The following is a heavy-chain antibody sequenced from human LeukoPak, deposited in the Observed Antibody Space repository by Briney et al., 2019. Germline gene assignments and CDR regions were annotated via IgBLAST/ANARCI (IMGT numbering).Heavy chain of an antibody. J-gene: IGHJ4*02. D-gene: IGHD3-3*01. V-gene: IGHV4-39*07. CDR1: GGFISSSSYY. CDR2: IYYSGST. Sequence: PSETLSLTCTVSGGFISSSSYYWGWIRQPPGTGLEWIGSIYYSGSTYYNPSLKSRVTISVDTSKNQFSLKLSSVTAADTAVYYCARVFLELAGVVITRIFDYWGQGTLVAVSS. CDR3: ARVFLELAGVVITRIFDY.